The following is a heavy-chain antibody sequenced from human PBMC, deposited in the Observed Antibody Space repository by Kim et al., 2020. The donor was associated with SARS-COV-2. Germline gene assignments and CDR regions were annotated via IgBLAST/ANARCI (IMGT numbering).Heavy chain of an antibody. CDR3: ARPLQGKSNGAWFDP. CDR1: ADSVSSSSYY. V-gene: IGHV4-39*01. J-gene: IGHJ5*02. D-gene: IGHD2-8*01. CDR2: ILSGGAR. Sequence: SETLSLTCTVSADSVSSSSYYWAWIRQPPGRGLEWIASILSGGARWYNPSLKSRVTISVDTSKRQFYLSLNSVTAADTAVYYCARPLQGKSNGAWFDPWGQGTLVTVSS.